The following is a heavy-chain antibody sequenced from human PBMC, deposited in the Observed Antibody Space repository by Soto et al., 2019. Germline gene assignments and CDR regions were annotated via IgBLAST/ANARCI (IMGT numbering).Heavy chain of an antibody. CDR3: AARLFWSGPWTDRRLDY. V-gene: IGHV1-8*01. J-gene: IGHJ4*02. CDR2: MNPNSGNT. CDR1: GYTFTSYD. D-gene: IGHD3-3*01. Sequence: GASVKVSCKASGYTFTSYDINWVRQATGQGPEWMGWMNPNSGNTDYAQKFQGRVTMTRDTSINTAYMELTSVTAADTAVYYCAARLFWSGPWTDRRLDYWGQGTLVTVSS.